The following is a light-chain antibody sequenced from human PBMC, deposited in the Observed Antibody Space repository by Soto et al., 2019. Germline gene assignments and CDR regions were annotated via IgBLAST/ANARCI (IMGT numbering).Light chain of an antibody. Sequence: QSALTQPRSVSGSPGQSVTISCTGTSSDVGGYNFVSWYQQHPGKAPKLIIYDVNKRPSGVPFRFSGSKSGNTASLTISGLEAEDENDYYCSSSAGSDVVFGGGTQLTVL. V-gene: IGLV2-11*01. CDR1: SSDVGGYNF. CDR3: SSSAGSDVV. CDR2: DVN. J-gene: IGLJ2*01.